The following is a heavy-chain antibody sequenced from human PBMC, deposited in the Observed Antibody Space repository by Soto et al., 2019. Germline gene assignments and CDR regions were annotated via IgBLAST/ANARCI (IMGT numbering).Heavy chain of an antibody. CDR2: VHHSWGS. CDR3: ARQGFGPLHGLVDV. Sequence: QVQLQESGPGLVKPSETLSLSCTVSGGSINSYYWSWIRQSPGKRMEWIGYVHHSWGSSYNPSLQSRLAISLDTSRSQSSLKLTSGTATDTAVYYCARQGFGPLHGLVDVWGQGTTVTVSS. D-gene: IGHD3-10*01. J-gene: IGHJ6*02. V-gene: IGHV4-59*08. CDR1: GGSINSYY.